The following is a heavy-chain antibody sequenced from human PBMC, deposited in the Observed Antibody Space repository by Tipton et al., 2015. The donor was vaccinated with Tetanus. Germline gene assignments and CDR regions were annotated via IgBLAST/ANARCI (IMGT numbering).Heavy chain of an antibody. D-gene: IGHD4-17*01. V-gene: IGHV3-66*02. CDR2: IFSGGST. J-gene: IGHJ4*02. CDR1: GFTVSSNY. Sequence: SLRLSCAASGFTVSSNYMTWVRQAPGKGLEWVSVIFSGGSTYYADSVKGRFTISRDNSKNTLYLQMNSLRAEDTAVYYCARDPYGDSPNYFDYWGQGTLVTVSS. CDR3: ARDPYGDSPNYFDY.